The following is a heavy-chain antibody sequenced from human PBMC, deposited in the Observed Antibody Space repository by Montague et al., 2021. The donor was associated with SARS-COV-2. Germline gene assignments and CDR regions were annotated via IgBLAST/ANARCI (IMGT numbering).Heavy chain of an antibody. V-gene: IGHV2-70*01. CDR1: GFSLSTSGMC. CDR3: ARINSDPLDYYSYGMDV. D-gene: IGHD1-1*01. CDR2: IDWDDDK. J-gene: IGHJ6*02. Sequence: VKPTQTLTLTCTFSGFSLSTSGMCVSWIRQPPGKALEWLALIDWDDDKYYSTSLKTRLTISKDTSKNQVVLTMTNMDPVDTATYYCARINSDPLDYYSYGMDVWGQGTTVTVSS.